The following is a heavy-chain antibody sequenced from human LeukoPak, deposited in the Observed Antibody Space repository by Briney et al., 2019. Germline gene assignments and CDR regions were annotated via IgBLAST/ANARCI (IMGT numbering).Heavy chain of an antibody. Sequence: QPGGSLRLSCAASGFTFSTYWMHWVRQAPGKGLVWVSRINSDGSSTSYADSVKGRFTISRDNAKNTLYLQMNSLRAEDTAVYYCARDPPEWGLPHDYWGQGTLVTVSS. CDR2: INSDGSST. J-gene: IGHJ4*02. CDR1: GFTFSTYW. D-gene: IGHD1-26*01. CDR3: ARDPPEWGLPHDY. V-gene: IGHV3-74*01.